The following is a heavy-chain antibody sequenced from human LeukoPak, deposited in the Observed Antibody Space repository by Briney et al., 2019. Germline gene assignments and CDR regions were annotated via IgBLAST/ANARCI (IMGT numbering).Heavy chain of an antibody. J-gene: IGHJ4*02. CDR1: GFTFSSYA. CDR2: ISGSGGST. D-gene: IGHD3-10*01. CDR3: AKDKSHHYYGSGSYYVY. V-gene: IGHV3-23*01. Sequence: GGSLRLSCAASGFTFSSYAMSWVRQAPGKGLEWVSAISGSGGSTYYADSVKGRFTISRDNAKNSLYLQMNSLRAEDTALYYCAKDKSHHYYGSGSYYVYWGQGTLVTVSS.